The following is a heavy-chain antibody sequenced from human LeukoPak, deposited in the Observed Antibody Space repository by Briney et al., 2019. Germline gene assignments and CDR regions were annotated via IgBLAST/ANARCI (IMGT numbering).Heavy chain of an antibody. CDR1: GFTFSSCA. CDR3: ARGGSYLSAFDI. J-gene: IGHJ3*02. D-gene: IGHD1-26*01. CDR2: IYSGGST. Sequence: GGSLRLSCAASGFTFSSCAMSWVRQAPGKGLEWVSIIYSGGSTFYADSVKGRFTISRDNSKNTLYLQMNSLRAEDTAVYYCARGGSYLSAFDIWGQGTMVTVSS. V-gene: IGHV3-53*01.